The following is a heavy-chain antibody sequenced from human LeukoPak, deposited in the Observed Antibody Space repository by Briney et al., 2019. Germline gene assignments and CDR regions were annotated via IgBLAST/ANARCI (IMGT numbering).Heavy chain of an antibody. Sequence: GGSLRLSCAASGFTFSNYGMHWVRQAPGKGLEWVAFIRFEGTEKYYADSVKGRFTISRDNSKNTLYLEMNSLRTEDTAVYHCAKDLMRDRWFGESWAQGTLVTVSS. J-gene: IGHJ5*02. CDR1: GFTFSNYG. D-gene: IGHD3-10*01. CDR2: IRFEGTEK. CDR3: AKDLMRDRWFGES. V-gene: IGHV3-30*02.